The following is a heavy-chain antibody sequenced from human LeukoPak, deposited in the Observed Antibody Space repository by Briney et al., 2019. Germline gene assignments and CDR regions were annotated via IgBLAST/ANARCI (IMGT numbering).Heavy chain of an antibody. J-gene: IGHJ4*02. D-gene: IGHD3-22*01. V-gene: IGHV3-23*01. CDR2: ISGSGGST. CDR3: AREGYFGSSGPSG. CDR1: GFTFSSYA. Sequence: GGSLRLSCAASGFTFSSYAMSWVRQAPGKGLEWVSAISGSGGSTYYADSVKGRFTISRDNSKNTLYLQMNSLRAEDTAIYYCAREGYFGSSGPSGWGQGTLVTVSS.